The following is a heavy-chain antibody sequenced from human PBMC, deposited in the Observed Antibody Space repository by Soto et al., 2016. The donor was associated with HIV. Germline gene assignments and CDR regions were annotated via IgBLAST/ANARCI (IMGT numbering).Heavy chain of an antibody. J-gene: IGHJ4*02. CDR2: MTGKGSTT. V-gene: IGHV3-23*01. D-gene: IGHD3-22*01. Sequence: EVQLLESGGGLVQPGGSLRLSCAASGFTLSNYAMSWVRQAPGKGLEWVSCMTGKGSTTYYLDSVKGRFTLSRDNSKNTLYIQMNSLRAGDTAIYYCARDSRSPSFYDSSGRGKFYFDYWGPGSLVTVSS. CDR1: GFTLSNYA. CDR3: ARDSRSPSFYDSSGRGKFYFDY.